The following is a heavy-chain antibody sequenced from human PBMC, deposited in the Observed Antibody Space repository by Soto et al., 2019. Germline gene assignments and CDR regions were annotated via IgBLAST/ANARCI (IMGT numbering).Heavy chain of an antibody. J-gene: IGHJ3*02. CDR2: INAGNGDT. CDR1: GYTFTLHT. Sequence: ASVKVSCKPSGYTFTLHTIHWVRQAPGQRLEWMGWINAGNGDTKSSQKFQGRVTITRDTSASTAYMELSSLRSEDTAVYYCARDPGPDVFDIWGQGTMVTVSS. CDR3: ARDPGPDVFDI. V-gene: IGHV1-3*01. D-gene: IGHD1-1*01.